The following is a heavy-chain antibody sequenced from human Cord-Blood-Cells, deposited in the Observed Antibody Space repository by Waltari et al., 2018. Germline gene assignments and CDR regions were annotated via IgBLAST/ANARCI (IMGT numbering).Heavy chain of an antibody. J-gene: IGHJ3*02. Sequence: QVQLVQSGAEVKKPGASVKVSCKASGYTFTSYDINWVRQATGQGLGWMGWMNPNSGNTGYAQKCQGRVTNTRNTSISTAYMELSSLRSEDTAVYYCARKVTYYDFWSGYWSAFDIWGQGTMVTVSS. V-gene: IGHV1-8*03. CDR1: GYTFTSYD. CDR2: MNPNSGNT. CDR3: ARKVTYYDFWSGYWSAFDI. D-gene: IGHD3-3*01.